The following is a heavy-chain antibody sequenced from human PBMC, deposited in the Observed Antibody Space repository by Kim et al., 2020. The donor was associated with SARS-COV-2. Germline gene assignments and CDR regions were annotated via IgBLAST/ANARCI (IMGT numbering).Heavy chain of an antibody. CDR3: ATTPAYWYFDI. V-gene: IGHV3-53*05. J-gene: IGHJ2*01. D-gene: IGHD1-1*01. Sequence: GGSLRLSCDVSGFTVSGKYMSWVRQAPGKGLEWTSILYSGGKTYYADSVKGRFTISRDNFKNTVYLQMNSLRAEDTAVYYCATTPAYWYFDIWGRGTLVTVSS. CDR1: GFTVSGKY. CDR2: LYSGGKT.